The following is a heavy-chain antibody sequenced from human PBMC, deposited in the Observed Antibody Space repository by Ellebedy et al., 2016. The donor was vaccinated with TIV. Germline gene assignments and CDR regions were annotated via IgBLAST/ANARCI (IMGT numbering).Heavy chain of an antibody. J-gene: IGHJ4*01. CDR1: GGSLNSGGYY. CDR2: VYPSGSP. V-gene: IGHV4-61*02. Sequence: SETLSLXXTVSGGSLNSGGYYWSWIRQPPGKGLEWIGRVYPSGSPNYNPSLKSRVTMSVDTSKNHFSLTLNSVTAADTAVYYCARGNYGDYSDYWGHGTLITVSS. D-gene: IGHD4-17*01. CDR3: ARGNYGDYSDY.